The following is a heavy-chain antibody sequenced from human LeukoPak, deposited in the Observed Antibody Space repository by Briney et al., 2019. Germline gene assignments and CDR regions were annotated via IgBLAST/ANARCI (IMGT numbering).Heavy chain of an antibody. J-gene: IGHJ3*02. Sequence: SETLSLTCTVSGDSISTYYWSWIRQPAGKGLEWLGRIHSSGSSNYNPSLKGRVTMSVDTSKNQFSLKLSSVTAADTAVYYCARDYGDYERNDAFDIWGQGTMVTVSS. CDR1: GDSISTYY. CDR3: ARDYGDYERNDAFDI. CDR2: IHSSGSS. D-gene: IGHD4-17*01. V-gene: IGHV4-4*07.